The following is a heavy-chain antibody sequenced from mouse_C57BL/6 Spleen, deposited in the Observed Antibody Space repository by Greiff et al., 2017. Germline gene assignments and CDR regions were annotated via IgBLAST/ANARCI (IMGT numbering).Heavy chain of an antibody. Sequence: EVMLVESGGGLVKPGGSLKLSCAASGFTFSDYGMHWVRQAPEKGLEWVAYISSGSSTIYYADTVKGRFTISRDNAKNTLFLQMTSLRSEDTAMYYCARAGIYYGNYVGYFDVWGTGTTVTVSS. D-gene: IGHD2-1*01. CDR1: GFTFSDYG. CDR3: ARAGIYYGNYVGYFDV. J-gene: IGHJ1*03. CDR2: ISSGSSTI. V-gene: IGHV5-17*01.